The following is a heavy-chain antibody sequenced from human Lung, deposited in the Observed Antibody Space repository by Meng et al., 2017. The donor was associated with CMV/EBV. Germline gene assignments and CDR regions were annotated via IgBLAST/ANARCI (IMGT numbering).Heavy chain of an antibody. CDR3: ARGDTVVFTKGLSAIDY. J-gene: IGHJ4*02. V-gene: IGHV3-21*01. CDR1: GFIFSSFN. CDR2: ISARSSYI. D-gene: IGHD5-18*01. Sequence: GGSLRLSFSASGFIFSSFNMNWVRQAPGKGLEWVSSISARSSYIYYADSVKGRVTISRDNPKDCLYLQMNSLRVEDTATYFCARGDTVVFTKGLSAIDYWGQGTLVTVSS.